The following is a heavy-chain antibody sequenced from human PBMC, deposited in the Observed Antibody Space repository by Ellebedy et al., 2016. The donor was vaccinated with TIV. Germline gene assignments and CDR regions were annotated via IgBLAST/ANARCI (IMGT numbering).Heavy chain of an antibody. V-gene: IGHV3-72*01. CDR1: GFTFSDHY. CDR3: ARVRLVAGGPGRKVPGGRILDY. D-gene: IGHD6-13*01. J-gene: IGHJ4*02. CDR2: TRNKANSYIT. Sequence: PGGSLRLSCAASGFTFSDHYMDWVRQAPGKGLEWVGRTRNKANSYITEYAASVRGRFTISRDDSKNSLYLQMNSLKTEDTAVYYCARVRLVAGGPGRKVPGGRILDYWGQGILVTVSS.